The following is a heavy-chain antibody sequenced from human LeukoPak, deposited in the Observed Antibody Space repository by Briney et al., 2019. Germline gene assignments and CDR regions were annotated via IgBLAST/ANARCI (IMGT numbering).Heavy chain of an antibody. CDR1: GFTFSSSG. CDR3: ARTAGGGYDILTGYFDY. CDR2: ISASGDNT. Sequence: PGGSLRLSCAASGFTFSSSGMSWVRQAPGKGLEWVSTISASGDNTYYADSVKGRFTISRDKAKNSLYLQMNSLRAEDTAVYYCARTAGGGYDILTGYFDYWGQGTLVTVSS. D-gene: IGHD3-9*01. V-gene: IGHV3-21*01. J-gene: IGHJ4*02.